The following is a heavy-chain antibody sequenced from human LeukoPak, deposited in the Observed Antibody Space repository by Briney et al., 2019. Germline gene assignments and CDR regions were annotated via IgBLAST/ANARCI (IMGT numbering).Heavy chain of an antibody. CDR3: AKDLIAAAGTNLDY. V-gene: IGHV3-30*02. J-gene: IGHJ4*02. Sequence: GGSLRLSCAASGFTFSSYGMHWVRQAPGKGLEWVAFIRYDGSNKYYADSVKGRFTISRDNSKNTLHLQMNSLRAEDTAVYYCAKDLIAAAGTNLDYWGQGTLVTVSS. CDR2: IRYDGSNK. CDR1: GFTFSSYG. D-gene: IGHD6-13*01.